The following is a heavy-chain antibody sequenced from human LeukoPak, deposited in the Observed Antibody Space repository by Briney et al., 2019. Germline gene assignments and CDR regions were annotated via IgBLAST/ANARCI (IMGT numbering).Heavy chain of an antibody. CDR2: ISAYNGNT. CDR3: ARDLMYYDSSGLDAFDI. CDR1: GYTFTNYG. J-gene: IGHJ3*02. D-gene: IGHD3-22*01. V-gene: IGHV1-18*01. Sequence: GASVKVSCKASGYTFTNYGISWVRQAPGQGLEWMGWISAYNGNTNYAQKLQGRVTMTTDTSTSTAYMELRSLRSDDTAVYYCARDLMYYDSSGLDAFDIWGQGTMVTVSS.